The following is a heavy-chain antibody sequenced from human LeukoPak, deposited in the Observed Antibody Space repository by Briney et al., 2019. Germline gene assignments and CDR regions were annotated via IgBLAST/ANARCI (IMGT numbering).Heavy chain of an antibody. Sequence: SVKVSCKXSGGTFSSDAISWVRQAPRQGLEWMGRIIPIFGTANYAQKFQGRVTITTDESTSTAYMELSSLRSEDTAVYYCARVEGYSYGYVDYWGQGTLVTVSS. CDR3: ARVEGYSYGYVDY. CDR2: IIPIFGTA. V-gene: IGHV1-69*05. CDR1: GGTFSSDA. D-gene: IGHD5-18*01. J-gene: IGHJ4*02.